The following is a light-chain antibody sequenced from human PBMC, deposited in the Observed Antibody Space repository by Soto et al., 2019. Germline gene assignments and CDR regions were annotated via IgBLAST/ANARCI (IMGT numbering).Light chain of an antibody. CDR1: QDVGQW. J-gene: IGKJ5*01. CDR3: QQANSFPIT. CDR2: GAS. V-gene: IGKV1-12*01. Sequence: DIKMTQSPSTLAGSVRDIVTITCRASQDVGQWLAWYQQKPGKAPTLLIHGASSLQSGVPSRYRGSGQGTDCTLTISSLQPEDFATYYCQQANSFPITFGQGTRLEIK.